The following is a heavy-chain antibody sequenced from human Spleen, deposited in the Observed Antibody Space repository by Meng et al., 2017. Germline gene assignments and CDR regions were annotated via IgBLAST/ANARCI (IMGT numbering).Heavy chain of an antibody. CDR2: INHSGST. V-gene: IGHV4-34*01. J-gene: IGHJ6*02. CDR1: GGSFSTYY. CDR3: ARIITVSGPIYYYYYGMDV. Sequence: SETLSLTCAVYGGSFSTYYWSWIRQPPGKGLEWIGEINHSGSTNYNSSLKSRVTVSVDTSKKQFSLKLSSVTAADTAVYYCARIITVSGPIYYYYYGMDVWGQGTTVTVSS. D-gene: IGHD3-10*01.